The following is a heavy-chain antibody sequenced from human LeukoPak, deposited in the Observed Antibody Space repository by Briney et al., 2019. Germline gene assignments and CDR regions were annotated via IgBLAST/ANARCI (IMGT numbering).Heavy chain of an antibody. J-gene: IGHJ6*03. CDR2: INHSGST. CDR1: GGSFSGYY. V-gene: IGHV4-34*01. CDR3: ATIYGSGSYYLGYMDV. D-gene: IGHD3-10*01. Sequence: SETLSLTCAVYGGSFSGYYWSWIRQPPGKGLEWIGEINHSGSTNYNPSLKSRVTISVDTSKNQFSLKLSSVTAADTAVYYCATIYGSGSYYLGYMDVWGKGTTVTISS.